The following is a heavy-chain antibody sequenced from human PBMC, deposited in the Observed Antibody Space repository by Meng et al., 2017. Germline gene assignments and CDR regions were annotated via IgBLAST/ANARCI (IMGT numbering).Heavy chain of an antibody. D-gene: IGHD5-18*01. CDR2: IIPIFGTA. V-gene: IGHV1-69*05. CDR1: GGTFSSYA. J-gene: IGHJ5*02. Sequence: QGQLVQSGAGGKKPGSSVKVSCKASGGTFSSYAISWVRQAPGQGLEWMGGIIPIFGTANYAQKLQGRVTMTTDTSTSTAYMELRSLRSDDTAVYYCARGGYSYGLWFDPWGQGTLVTVSS. CDR3: ARGGYSYGLWFDP.